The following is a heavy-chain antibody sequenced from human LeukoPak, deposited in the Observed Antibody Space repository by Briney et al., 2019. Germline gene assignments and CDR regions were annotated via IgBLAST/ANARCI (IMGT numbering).Heavy chain of an antibody. CDR2: INHSGST. V-gene: IGHV4-34*01. CDR1: GGSFSGYY. D-gene: IGHD3-22*01. Sequence: SETLSLTCAVYGGSFSGYYWSWIRQPPGKGLEWIGEINHSGSTNYNPSLKSRVTTSVDTSKNQFSLKLSSVTAADTAVYYCARGRTLYYDSSGYYCDYWGQGTLVTVSS. J-gene: IGHJ4*02. CDR3: ARGRTLYYDSSGYYCDY.